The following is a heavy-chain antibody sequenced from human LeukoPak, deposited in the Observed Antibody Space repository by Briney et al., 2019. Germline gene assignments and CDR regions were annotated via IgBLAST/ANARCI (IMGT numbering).Heavy chain of an antibody. CDR2: IYYSGST. J-gene: IGHJ6*03. V-gene: IGHV4-59*12. Sequence: SETLSLTCTVSGGSISSYYWSWIRQPPGKGLEWIGYIYYSGSTNYNPSLKSRVTMSVDTSKNQFSLKLSSVTAADTAVYYCARERGSSTSSYYYYYYYMDVWGKGTTVTVSS. CDR1: GGSISSYY. CDR3: ARERGSSTSSYYYYYYYMDV. D-gene: IGHD2-2*01.